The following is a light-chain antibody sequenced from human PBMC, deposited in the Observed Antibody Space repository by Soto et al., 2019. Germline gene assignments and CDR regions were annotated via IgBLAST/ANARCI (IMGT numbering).Light chain of an antibody. Sequence: DIVFTQSAGTLSLSPEERATVSSRASQSVSSRFLAWYQXKHGQXXRXXIYGASSRATGIPDRFSGSGSGTDLTITVSRLEPEDFEVYYCQQYGSSPETFGQGTKVDIK. J-gene: IGKJ1*01. CDR2: GAS. CDR3: QQYGSSPET. CDR1: QSVSSRF. V-gene: IGKV3-20*01.